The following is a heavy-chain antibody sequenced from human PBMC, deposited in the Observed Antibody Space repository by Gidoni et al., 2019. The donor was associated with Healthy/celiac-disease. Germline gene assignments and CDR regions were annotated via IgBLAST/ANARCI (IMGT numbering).Heavy chain of an antibody. CDR3: AREAVTAATPYYYYGMDV. V-gene: IGHV3-11*01. D-gene: IGHD4-17*01. CDR1: GFTFSDYY. CDR2: SSSSGSTI. Sequence: QVQLVASGGGFVKPGGSLRLSCAASGFTFSDYYMSWIRQAPGKGLEWVSYSSSSGSTIYYADSVKGRFTISRDNAKNSLYLQMNSLRAEDTAVYYCAREAVTAATPYYYYGMDVWGQGTTVTVSS. J-gene: IGHJ6*02.